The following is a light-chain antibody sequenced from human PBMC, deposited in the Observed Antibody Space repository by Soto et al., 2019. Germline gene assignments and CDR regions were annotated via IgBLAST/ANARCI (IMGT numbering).Light chain of an antibody. CDR2: DAS. J-gene: IGKJ4*01. CDR1: QDISNY. V-gene: IGKV1-33*01. CDR3: QQYDNLPLT. Sequence: DIQRTQTPSCLSASVGDRVTITCRASQDISNYLNWYQQKPGKAPKLLIYDASNLETGVPSRFSGSGSGTDFTFTISSLQPEDIATYYCQQYDNLPLTFGGGTKVDIK.